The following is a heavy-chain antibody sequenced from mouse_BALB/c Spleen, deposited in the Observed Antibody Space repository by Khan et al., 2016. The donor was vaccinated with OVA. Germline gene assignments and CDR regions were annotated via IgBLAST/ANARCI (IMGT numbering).Heavy chain of an antibody. CDR3: VRDYGDVFAY. Sequence: EVQLQESGAELVKPGASVKLSCTASGFNMKDTYMHWVKQRPEQGLEWIGRIDPANGNTKYDPKFQDKATITADTSSNTAYLQLSSLTSEDTAVYYCVRDYGDVFAYWGQGTLVTVSA. V-gene: IGHV14-3*02. J-gene: IGHJ3*01. D-gene: IGHD2-4*01. CDR1: GFNMKDTY. CDR2: IDPANGNT.